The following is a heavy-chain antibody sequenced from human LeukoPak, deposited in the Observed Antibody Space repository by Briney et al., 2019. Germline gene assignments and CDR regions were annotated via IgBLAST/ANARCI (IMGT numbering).Heavy chain of an antibody. J-gene: IGHJ6*03. Sequence: SETLSLTCTVSGGSISSSSYYWGWIRQPPGKGLEWIGSIYYSGSTYYNPSLKSRVTISVDTSKNQFSLKLSSVTAADTAVYYCARLGGENFYYYYDMDVWGKGTTVTVSS. CDR1: GGSISSSSYY. CDR3: ARLGGENFYYYYDMDV. V-gene: IGHV4-39*07. CDR2: IYYSGST. D-gene: IGHD3-10*01.